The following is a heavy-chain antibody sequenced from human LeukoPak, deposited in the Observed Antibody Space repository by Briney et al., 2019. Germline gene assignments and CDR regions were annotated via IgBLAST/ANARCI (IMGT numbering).Heavy chain of an antibody. D-gene: IGHD2-15*01. CDR2: IKQDGSER. CDR1: GGSISTYY. J-gene: IGHJ6*02. Sequence: ETLSLTCTVSGGSISTYYGNWIRQAPGKGLEWVANIKQDGSERCYVDSVKGRFTISRDNAKNSLYLQMNSLRAEDTAVYYCARDRWELLSNSYHYCGLDVWGQGTTVTASS. CDR3: ARDRWELLSNSYHYCGLDV. V-gene: IGHV3-7*01.